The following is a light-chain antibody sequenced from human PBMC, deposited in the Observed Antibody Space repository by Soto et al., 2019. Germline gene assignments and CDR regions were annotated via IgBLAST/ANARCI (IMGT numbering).Light chain of an antibody. CDR1: TSNIGSNT. Sequence: QSVLTQLPSASGTPGQRVTISCSGGTSNIGSNTVNWYQQLPGTAPKLLIYNGDYRPSGVPDRFSGSKSATSASLAITGLRAEDEAVYFCQSYDRDLTGWAFGGGTKLTVL. CDR3: QSYDRDLTGWA. CDR2: NGD. J-gene: IGLJ3*02. V-gene: IGLV1-44*01.